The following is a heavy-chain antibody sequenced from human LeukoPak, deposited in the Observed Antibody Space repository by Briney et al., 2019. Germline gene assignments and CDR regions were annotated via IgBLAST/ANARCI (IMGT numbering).Heavy chain of an antibody. CDR1: GYTFTSYD. V-gene: IGHV1-8*01. Sequence: ASVKVSCKASGYTFTSYDVNWVRQATGQGLEWMGWMNPKSGNAGYAQKFQGRVIMTRDASTTIAYMELSSLTSEDTAVYYCARGRIAAAGTGNWFDPWGQGTLVTVSS. CDR2: MNPKSGNA. D-gene: IGHD6-13*01. CDR3: ARGRIAAAGTGNWFDP. J-gene: IGHJ5*02.